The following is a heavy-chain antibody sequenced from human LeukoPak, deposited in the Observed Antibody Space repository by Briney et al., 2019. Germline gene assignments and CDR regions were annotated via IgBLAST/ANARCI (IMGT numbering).Heavy chain of an antibody. D-gene: IGHD6-6*01. V-gene: IGHV3-23*01. CDR3: AKDWRYSSSGYYYYYYMDV. CDR1: GFTFSSYA. CDR2: ISGSGGST. Sequence: GGSLRLSRAASGFTFSSYAMSWVRQAPGKGLEWVSAISGSGGSTYYADSVKGRFTISRDNSKNTLYLQMNSLRAEDTAVYYCAKDWRYSSSGYYYYYYMDVWGKGTTVTVSS. J-gene: IGHJ6*03.